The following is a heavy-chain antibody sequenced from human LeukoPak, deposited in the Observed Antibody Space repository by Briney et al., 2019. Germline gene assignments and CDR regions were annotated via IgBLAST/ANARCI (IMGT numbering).Heavy chain of an antibody. D-gene: IGHD6-19*01. Sequence: PGGSLRLPCAASGFSFSSYEMNWVRQAPGKGPEWVSYIDATSGTIHYGDSVKGRFTISRDNAKNSLYLQMNSLRAEDTAVYYCARYATVGVPGTLYFDHWGQGILATVSS. CDR2: IDATSGTI. J-gene: IGHJ4*02. CDR3: ARYATVGVPGTLYFDH. V-gene: IGHV3-48*03. CDR1: GFSFSSYE.